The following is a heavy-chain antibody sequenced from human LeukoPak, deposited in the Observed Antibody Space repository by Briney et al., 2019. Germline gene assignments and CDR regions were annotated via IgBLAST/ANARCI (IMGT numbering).Heavy chain of an antibody. CDR1: GGSIDSYY. D-gene: IGHD3-9*01. V-gene: IGHV4-59*08. J-gene: IGHJ4*02. Sequence: PSETLSLTCTVSGGSIDSYYWNWIRQPPGKGLEWIGYVYYSGNTNYNPSLKSRVTISVDTSKNQFSLKLSSVTAADTAIYYCARTYYDILTSYYEFDDWGQGILVTVSS. CDR3: ARTYYDILTSYYEFDD. CDR2: VYYSGNT.